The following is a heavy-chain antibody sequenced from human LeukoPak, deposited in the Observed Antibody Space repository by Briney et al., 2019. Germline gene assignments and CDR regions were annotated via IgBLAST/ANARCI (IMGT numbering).Heavy chain of an antibody. D-gene: IGHD6-19*01. CDR2: FDPEDGET. J-gene: IGHJ4*02. V-gene: IGHV1-24*01. CDR3: ARESGAVTPGERDIPLFDF. CDR1: GYTLTELS. Sequence: ASVKVSCKVSGYTLTELSMHWVRQAPGKGLEWMGGFDPEDGETIYAQKFQGRVTMTEDTSTDTAYMELSSLRSEDTAVYYCARESGAVTPGERDIPLFDFWGQGTLVTVSS.